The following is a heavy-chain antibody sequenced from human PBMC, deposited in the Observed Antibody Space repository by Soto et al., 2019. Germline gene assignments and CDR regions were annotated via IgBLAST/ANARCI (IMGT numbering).Heavy chain of an antibody. CDR2: ISAYNGNT. J-gene: IGHJ5*02. CDR1: GYTFTSYG. D-gene: IGHD3-3*01. V-gene: IGHV1-18*04. Sequence: ASLKVSCKASGYTFTSYGISWVRQAPGQGLEWMGGISAYNGNTNYAQKLQGRVTMTTDTSTSTAYMELRSLRSDDTAVYCSARVPQSSYYGFRSGSPHSGWFDPGGQGTLVTVSS. CDR3: ARVPQSSYYGFRSGSPHSGWFDP.